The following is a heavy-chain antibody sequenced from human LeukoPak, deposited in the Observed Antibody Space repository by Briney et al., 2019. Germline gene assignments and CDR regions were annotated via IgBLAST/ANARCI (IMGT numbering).Heavy chain of an antibody. J-gene: IGHJ4*02. D-gene: IGHD3-10*01. CDR3: ARLMVRGVTFDY. CDR2: IDWDDDK. V-gene: IGHV2-70*11. Sequence: SGPALVKPTQTLTLTCTFSGFSLSTSGMCVSWIRQPPGKALEWLARIDWDDDKYYSTSLKTRLTISKDTSKNQVVLTMTNMDPVDTATYYCARLMVRGVTFDYWGQGTLVTVSS. CDR1: GFSLSTSGMC.